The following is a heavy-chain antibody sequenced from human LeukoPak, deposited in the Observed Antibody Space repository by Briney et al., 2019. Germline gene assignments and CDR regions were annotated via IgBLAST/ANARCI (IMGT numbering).Heavy chain of an antibody. J-gene: IGHJ4*02. D-gene: IGHD3-10*01. CDR3: ASPHYYGSGSYEQFDY. CDR2: ISSSSSYI. CDR1: GFTFSSYS. V-gene: IGHV3-21*01. Sequence: PGGSLRLSCAASGFTFSSYSMNWVRQAPGKGPEWVSSISSSSSYIYYADSVKGRFTISRGNAKNSLYLQMNSLRAEDTAVYYCASPHYYGSGSYEQFDYWGQGTLVTVSS.